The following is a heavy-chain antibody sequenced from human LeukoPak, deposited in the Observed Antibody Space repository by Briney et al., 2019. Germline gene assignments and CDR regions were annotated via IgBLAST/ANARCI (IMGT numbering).Heavy chain of an antibody. CDR3: AKWEPLVAATQVYYYYYYMDV. V-gene: IGHV3-23*01. CDR1: VFTFSSYG. J-gene: IGHJ6*03. CDR2: FNGSGGIT. D-gene: IGHD2-15*01. Sequence: GGTLRLSCGASVFTFSSYGVSWVPWAPGKGLEGVPPFNGSGGITYYADSVKGRFTISRDNSKNTLYLQMNSLRTEDTAVYYCAKWEPLVAATQVYYYYYYMDVWGKGTTVTISS.